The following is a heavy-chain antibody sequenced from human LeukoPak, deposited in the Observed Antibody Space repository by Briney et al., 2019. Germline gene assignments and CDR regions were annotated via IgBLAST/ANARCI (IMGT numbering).Heavy chain of an antibody. CDR2: IYHSGST. J-gene: IGHJ6*04. CDR1: GCSFSGYY. V-gene: IGHV4-34*01. D-gene: IGHD4-11*01. CDR3: ARLGGAGATVTTSYDYGMDV. Sequence: SETLSLTCAVYGCSFSGYYWSWIRQPPVKGLEWIAEIYHSGSTNYTPSVKSRFTISADTSKNQLSLKLSSVTAADTAVYYCARLGGAGATVTTSYDYGMDVWGKGTTVTVSS.